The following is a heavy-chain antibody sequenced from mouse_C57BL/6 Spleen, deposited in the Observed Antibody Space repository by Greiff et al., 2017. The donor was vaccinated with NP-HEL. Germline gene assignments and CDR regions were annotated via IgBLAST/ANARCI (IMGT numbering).Heavy chain of an antibody. D-gene: IGHD2-4*01. V-gene: IGHV1-26*01. CDR3: ANDYDWFAY. Sequence: EVQLQQSGPELVKPGASVKISCKASGYTFTDYYMNWVKQSHGKSLEWIGDINPNNGGTSYNQKFKGKATLTVDKSSSTAYMELRSLTSEDSAVYYCANDYDWFAYWGQGTLVTVSA. CDR1: GYTFTDYY. J-gene: IGHJ3*01. CDR2: INPNNGGT.